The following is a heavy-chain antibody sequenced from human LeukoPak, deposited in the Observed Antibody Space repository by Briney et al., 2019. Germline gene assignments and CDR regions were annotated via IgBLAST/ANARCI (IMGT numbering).Heavy chain of an antibody. V-gene: IGHV3-23*01. J-gene: IGHJ4*02. CDR2: ISGSGGST. Sequence: PGGSLRLSCAASGFTFSSYAMSWVRQAPGKGLEWVSAISGSGGSTYYADSVKGRFTISRDNSKNTLYLQMNSLRAEDTAVYYCARDRARDDGYFDWLSCFFDKWGQGTVVTISS. CDR1: GFTFSSYA. D-gene: IGHD3-9*01. CDR3: ARDRARDDGYFDWLSCFFDK.